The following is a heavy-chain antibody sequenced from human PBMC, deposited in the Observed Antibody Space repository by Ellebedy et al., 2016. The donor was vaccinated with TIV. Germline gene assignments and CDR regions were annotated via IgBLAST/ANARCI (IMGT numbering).Heavy chain of an antibody. V-gene: IGHV4-39*01. Sequence: SETLSLXXSVSGGSISSNGYYWGWIRQPPGKGLEWIGSIYYSGSTYYNPSLKSRVTISVDTTKNQFSLKLRSVTAADTAVYYCVRHITQQLGAFHIWGQGTMVTVSS. CDR3: VRHITQQLGAFHI. CDR2: IYYSGST. D-gene: IGHD6-13*01. J-gene: IGHJ3*02. CDR1: GGSISSNGYY.